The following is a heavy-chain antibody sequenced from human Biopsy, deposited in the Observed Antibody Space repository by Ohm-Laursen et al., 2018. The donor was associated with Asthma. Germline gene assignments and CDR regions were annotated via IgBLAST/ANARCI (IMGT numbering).Heavy chain of an antibody. CDR1: GGSTGSSDRH. D-gene: IGHD2-21*02. CDR3: ASGVSYCDSYVCIDV. CDR2: VFWSGST. J-gene: IGHJ6*02. Sequence: SETLSLTCRVSGGSTGSSDRHWAWNRQAHGKGLEWNVLVFWSGSTHYSRSLGRRVSLSIATATKEFSMKLWSVTPAVAAVYSCASGVSYCDSYVCIDVWGHGNTVVVS. V-gene: IGHV4-39*07.